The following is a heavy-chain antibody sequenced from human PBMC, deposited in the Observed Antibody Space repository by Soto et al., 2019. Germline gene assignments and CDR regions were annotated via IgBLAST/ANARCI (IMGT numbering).Heavy chain of an antibody. D-gene: IGHD2-15*01. CDR3: APLSVPLSGPYGIHV. J-gene: IGHJ6*02. V-gene: IGHV4-39*01. Sequence: SETLSLTCSVSCYSVTSSDYYWAWIRQPPGKGLEWIGSMFYSGLTYYNPSLKSRVTLSVDTSKNQFSVRLNSVTAADTAVYYCAPLSVPLSGPYGIHVWGQGTTVTVSS. CDR1: CYSVTSSDYY. CDR2: MFYSGLT.